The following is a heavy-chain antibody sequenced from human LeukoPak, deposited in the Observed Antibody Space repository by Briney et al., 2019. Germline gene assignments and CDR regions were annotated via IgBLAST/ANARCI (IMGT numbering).Heavy chain of an antibody. D-gene: IGHD3-22*01. V-gene: IGHV1-46*01. CDR1: GYTFSSYN. CDR3: ARGPPGRVYDTSKRALFDP. CDR2: VNPSGGGT. J-gene: IGHJ5*02. Sequence: SVKLTFKSSGYTFSSYNMHWVRQPHGQGLERKGIVNPSGGGTSYSQKFQVRVTITIDRSTNTVFMQLSSLRSEDTAVYYWARGPPGRVYDTSKRALFDPWGQGTLVTVSS.